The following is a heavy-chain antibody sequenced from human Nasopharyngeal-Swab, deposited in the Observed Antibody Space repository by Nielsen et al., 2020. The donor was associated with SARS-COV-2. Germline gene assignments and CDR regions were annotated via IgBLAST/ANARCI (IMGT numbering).Heavy chain of an antibody. V-gene: IGHV4-4*02. CDR3: ARVLAEWAYYDFWSGYSDYYYGMDV. CDR1: GGSISSSNW. J-gene: IGHJ6*02. D-gene: IGHD3-3*01. CDR2: IYHSGST. Sequence: SETLSLTCAVSGGSISSSNWWSWVCQPPGKGLEGIGEIYHSGSTDYNPSLKSRVTISVDKSKNQFSLKLSSVTAADTAVYYCARVLAEWAYYDFWSGYSDYYYGMDVWGQGTTVTVSS.